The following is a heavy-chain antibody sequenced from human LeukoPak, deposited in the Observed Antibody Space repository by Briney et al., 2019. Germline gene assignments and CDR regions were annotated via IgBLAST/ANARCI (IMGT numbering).Heavy chain of an antibody. Sequence: GGSLRLSCAASGFTFSSYGMHWVRQAPGKGLEWVAVISYDGSNKYYASSVKGRFTISRDNSKNTLYLQMNSLRAEDTAVYYCAKDGLHHSNGPGWGMDVWGQGTTVTVSS. CDR1: GFTFSSYG. CDR3: AKDGLHHSNGPGWGMDV. V-gene: IGHV3-30*18. CDR2: ISYDGSNK. D-gene: IGHD3-22*01. J-gene: IGHJ6*02.